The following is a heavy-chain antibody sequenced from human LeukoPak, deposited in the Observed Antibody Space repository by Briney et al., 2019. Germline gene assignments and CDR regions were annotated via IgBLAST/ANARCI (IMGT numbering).Heavy chain of an antibody. Sequence: ASVKVSCKASGYTFTSYDINWVRQATGQGLEWMGWMNPNSGNTGYAQKLQGRVTMTTDTSTSTAYMELRSLRSDDTAVYYCARDQFPDIVVVVAAKPPDYWGQGTLVTVSS. CDR1: GYTFTSYD. CDR2: MNPNSGNT. D-gene: IGHD2-15*01. CDR3: ARDQFPDIVVVVAAKPPDY. V-gene: IGHV1-8*01. J-gene: IGHJ4*02.